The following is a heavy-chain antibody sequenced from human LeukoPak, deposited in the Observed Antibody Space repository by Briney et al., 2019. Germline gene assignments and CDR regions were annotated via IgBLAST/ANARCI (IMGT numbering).Heavy chain of an antibody. CDR2: INLSGDST. D-gene: IGHD1-26*01. CDR1: GFTFTSYY. CDR3: ARRERIVGATTYYFDY. J-gene: IGHJ4*02. Sequence: GASVKVSCKASGFTFTSYYRHWVGQAPGQGLEWMGVINLSGDSTTYAQKFQGRVTMTRDTSTSTVYMQLSSLRSEDTAVYYCARRERIVGATTYYFDYWGQGTLVTVSS. V-gene: IGHV1-46*01.